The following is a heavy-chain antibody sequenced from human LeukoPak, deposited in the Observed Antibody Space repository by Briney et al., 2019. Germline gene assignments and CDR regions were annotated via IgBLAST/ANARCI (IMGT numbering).Heavy chain of an antibody. Sequence: SETLSLTCTVSGGSISSSSYYWGWIRQPPGKGLEWIGSIYSSGSTYYNPSLKSRVTISIDTSKNQFSLKLSSVTAADTAVYFCARVAAAGNYYFDYWGQGTLATVSS. D-gene: IGHD6-13*01. CDR2: IYSSGST. V-gene: IGHV4-39*07. CDR3: ARVAAAGNYYFDY. CDR1: GGSISSSSYY. J-gene: IGHJ4*02.